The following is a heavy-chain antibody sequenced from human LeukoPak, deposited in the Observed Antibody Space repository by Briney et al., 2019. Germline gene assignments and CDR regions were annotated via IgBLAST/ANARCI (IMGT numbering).Heavy chain of an antibody. J-gene: IGHJ4*02. CDR1: GGSISSGGYY. D-gene: IGHD2-21*02. V-gene: IGHV4-39*01. CDR3: ARLDTSATAIDY. Sequence: PSETLSLTCTVSGGSISSGGYYWSWIRQPPGKGLEWIGSIYYSGSTYYNPSLKSRVTISVDTSKNQFSLKLSSVTAADTAVYYCARLDTSATAIDYWGQGTLVTVSS. CDR2: IYYSGST.